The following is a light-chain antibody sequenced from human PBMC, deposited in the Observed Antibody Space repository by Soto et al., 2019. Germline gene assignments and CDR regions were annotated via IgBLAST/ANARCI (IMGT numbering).Light chain of an antibody. CDR3: QQYMSSVT. V-gene: IGKV3-20*01. CDR1: QSVDTTF. CDR2: GAS. Sequence: ENVLKQSPGSVSLSPGQRATLSCRASQSVDTTFFAWYQKKPGQAPRLLIYGASKRATGIPDRFSGSGSGTDFTLIISRLEPEDFAVYYCQQYMSSVTFGQGTKVEIK. J-gene: IGKJ1*01.